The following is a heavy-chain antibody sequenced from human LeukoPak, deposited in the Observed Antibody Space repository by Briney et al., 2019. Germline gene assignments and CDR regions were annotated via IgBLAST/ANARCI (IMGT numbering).Heavy chain of an antibody. Sequence: PSETLSLTCAVYGGSFSGYYWSWIRQPPGKGLEWIGEINHSGSTNYNPSLKSRVTISVDTSKNQFSLKLSSVTAADTAVYYCARDDYGDYYFDYWGQGTLVTVSS. CDR3: ARDDYGDYYFDY. CDR2: INHSGST. V-gene: IGHV4-34*01. J-gene: IGHJ4*02. CDR1: GGSFSGYY. D-gene: IGHD4-17*01.